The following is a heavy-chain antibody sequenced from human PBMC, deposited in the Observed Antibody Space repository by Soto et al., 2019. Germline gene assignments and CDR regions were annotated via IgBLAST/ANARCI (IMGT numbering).Heavy chain of an antibody. Sequence: SETLSLTCTVSGGSISSYYWSWIRQPPGKGLEWIGYIYYSGSTNYNPSLKSRVTISVVTSKNQFSLKLSSVTAADTAVYYCARQGTGNDFWSGYSNWFDPWGQGTLVTVSS. D-gene: IGHD3-3*01. J-gene: IGHJ5*02. CDR3: ARQGTGNDFWSGYSNWFDP. CDR2: IYYSGST. V-gene: IGHV4-59*08. CDR1: GGSISSYY.